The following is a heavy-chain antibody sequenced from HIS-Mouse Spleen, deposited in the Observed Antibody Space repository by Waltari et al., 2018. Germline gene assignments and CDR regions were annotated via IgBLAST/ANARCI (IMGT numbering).Heavy chain of an antibody. V-gene: IGHV1-2*02. CDR1: GYTFTGYY. Sequence: QDQLVQSGAEVKKPGASVTVSCKASGYTFTGYYLHRVRAAPGQGLEWMGWINPNSGGTNYAQKFQGRVTMTRDTSISTAYMELSRLRSDDTAVYYCARDRSSSWYAFDIWGQGTMVTVSS. CDR2: INPNSGGT. D-gene: IGHD6-13*01. J-gene: IGHJ3*02. CDR3: ARDRSSSWYAFDI.